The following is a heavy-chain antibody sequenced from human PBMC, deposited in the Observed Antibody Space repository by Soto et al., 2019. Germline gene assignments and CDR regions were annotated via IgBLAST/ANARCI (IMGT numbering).Heavy chain of an antibody. D-gene: IGHD5-12*01. V-gene: IGHV3-23*01. Sequence: PGGSLRLSCAASGFTFSSYAMSWVRQAPGKGLEWVSAISGSGGSTYYADSVKGRFTISRDNSKNTLYLQMNSLRAEDTAVYYCAKRERWLLSTAYYYYGMDVWGQGTTVTVSS. J-gene: IGHJ6*02. CDR2: ISGSGGST. CDR3: AKRERWLLSTAYYYYGMDV. CDR1: GFTFSSYA.